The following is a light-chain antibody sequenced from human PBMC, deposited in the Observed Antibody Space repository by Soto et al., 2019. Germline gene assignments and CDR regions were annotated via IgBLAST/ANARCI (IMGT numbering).Light chain of an antibody. CDR1: QSVSIN. CDR3: QPYNNWPFT. J-gene: IGKJ3*01. Sequence: IVMTQSPDTLDVSPGERVTLSCRASQSVSINLGWYQQKPGQAPRALIYDTSTRAAGIAARFSASGSGTEFTLTISSLQSEDSAVYYCQPYNNWPFTFGPGTKVDIK. V-gene: IGKV3-15*01. CDR2: DTS.